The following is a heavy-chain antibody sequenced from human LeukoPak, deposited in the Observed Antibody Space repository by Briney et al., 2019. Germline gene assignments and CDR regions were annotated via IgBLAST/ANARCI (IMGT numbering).Heavy chain of an antibody. Sequence: SETLSLTCAVYGGSFSGYYWSWIRQPPGKGLEWIEEINHSGSTNYNPSLKSRVTISVDTSKNQFSLKLSSVTAADTAVYYCAMPKRGYSYGYGLDYWGQGTLVTVSS. CDR1: GGSFSGYY. D-gene: IGHD5-18*01. J-gene: IGHJ4*02. CDR2: INHSGST. CDR3: AMPKRGYSYGYGLDY. V-gene: IGHV4-34*01.